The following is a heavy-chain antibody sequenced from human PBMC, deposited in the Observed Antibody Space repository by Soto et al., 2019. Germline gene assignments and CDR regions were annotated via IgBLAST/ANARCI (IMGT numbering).Heavy chain of an antibody. CDR3: AGGYCPNGVCYTNFYYYMDI. Sequence: EVQLLESGGGLVQPGGSLRLSCAASGFSFSTYAMTWVRQAPGKGLEWVSTITPSGGNTYYADSVKVRFTITRDNSENTLFLPMNSLRAEDTAVYYCAGGYCPNGVCYTNFYYYMDIWGEGTSVTVSS. CDR2: ITPSGGNT. J-gene: IGHJ6*03. V-gene: IGHV3-23*01. CDR1: GFSFSTYA. D-gene: IGHD2-8*01.